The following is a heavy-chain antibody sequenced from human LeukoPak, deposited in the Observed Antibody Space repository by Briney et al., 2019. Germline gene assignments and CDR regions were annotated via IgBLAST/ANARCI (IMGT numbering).Heavy chain of an antibody. Sequence: PGGSLRLSCAASGFAFNGYAMNWVRQAPGKGLEWVSTISGSGGSTYYADSVKGRFTISRDNSKNTLYLQMNSLRAEDTAVYYCAKDKYGGSSFGFDYWGQGTLVTVSS. J-gene: IGHJ4*02. V-gene: IGHV3-23*01. CDR2: ISGSGGST. D-gene: IGHD4-23*01. CDR1: GFAFNGYA. CDR3: AKDKYGGSSFGFDY.